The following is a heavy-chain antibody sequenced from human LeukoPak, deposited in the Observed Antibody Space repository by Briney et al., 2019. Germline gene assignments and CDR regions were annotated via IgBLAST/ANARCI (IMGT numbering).Heavy chain of an antibody. V-gene: IGHV1-69*06. Sequence: SVKVSCKASGGTFSSYAISWVRQAPGQGLEWMGGIIPIFGTANYAQKFQGRVTITADKSTSTAYMELSSLRSEDTAVYYCARVDADIVLMVYAFDIWGQGTMVTVSS. CDR2: IIPIFGTA. D-gene: IGHD2-8*01. J-gene: IGHJ3*02. CDR3: ARVDADIVLMVYAFDI. CDR1: GGTFSSYA.